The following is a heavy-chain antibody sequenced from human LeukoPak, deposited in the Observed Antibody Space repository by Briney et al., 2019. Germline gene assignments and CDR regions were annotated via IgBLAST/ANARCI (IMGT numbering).Heavy chain of an antibody. Sequence: SETLSLTCTVSGYSISSGYYWGWIRQPPGKGLEWIGSIYHSGSTYYNPSLKSRVTILVDTSKNQFSLKLSSVTAADTAVYYCARDRKDIVVVPAATEGKYYYYYYMDVWGKGTTVTVSS. CDR1: GYSISSGYY. D-gene: IGHD2-2*01. CDR3: ARDRKDIVVVPAATEGKYYYYYYMDV. J-gene: IGHJ6*03. V-gene: IGHV4-38-2*02. CDR2: IYHSGST.